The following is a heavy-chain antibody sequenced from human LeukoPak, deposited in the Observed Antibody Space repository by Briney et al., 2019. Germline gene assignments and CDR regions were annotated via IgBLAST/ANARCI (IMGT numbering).Heavy chain of an antibody. J-gene: IGHJ6*03. D-gene: IGHD2-2*01. CDR1: GYTFTSYD. CDR3: ARGVVQRPSLFVVVQQYYYYYYMDV. CDR2: MDPNSGNT. Sequence: GASVKVSCKASGYTFTSYDINWVRQATGQGLEWMGWMDPNSGNTGYAQKFQGRVTMTRNTSISTAYMELSSLRSEDTAVYYCARGVVQRPSLFVVVQQYYYYYYMDVWGKGTTVTVSS. V-gene: IGHV1-8*01.